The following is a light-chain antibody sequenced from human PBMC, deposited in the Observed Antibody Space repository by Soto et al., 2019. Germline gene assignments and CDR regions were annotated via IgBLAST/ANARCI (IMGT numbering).Light chain of an antibody. J-gene: IGLJ1*01. CDR1: SSDVGGYNY. CDR2: DVS. CDR3: SSYTSSFKLAV. V-gene: IGLV2-14*03. Sequence: QSVLTQPASVSGSPGQSITIFCTGTSSDVGGYNYVSWYQQHPGSAPKLMIYDVSSRPSGVSNRFSGSKSGNTASLTISGRQAEDEADYYCSSYTSSFKLAVFGSGTKLTVL.